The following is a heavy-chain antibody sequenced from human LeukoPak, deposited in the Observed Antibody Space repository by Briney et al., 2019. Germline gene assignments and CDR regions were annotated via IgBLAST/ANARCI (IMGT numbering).Heavy chain of an antibody. CDR3: AREGTVVTHTAFDY. CDR2: ISGSGGST. Sequence: PGGSLRLSCAASGFTFSSYAMSWVRQAPGKGLEWVSAISGSGGSTYYADSVKGRFTISRDNAKNTLYLQMNSLRAEDTAVYYCAREGTVVTHTAFDYWGQGTLVTVSS. J-gene: IGHJ4*02. V-gene: IGHV3-23*01. CDR1: GFTFSSYA. D-gene: IGHD4-23*01.